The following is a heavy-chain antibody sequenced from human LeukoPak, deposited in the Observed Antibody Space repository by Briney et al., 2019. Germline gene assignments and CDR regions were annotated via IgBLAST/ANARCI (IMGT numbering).Heavy chain of an antibody. CDR3: ARDPLIAVAGIYFDY. V-gene: IGHV3-7*05. Sequence: AGGSLRLSCAASGFTFSNYWVNWVRQAPGKGLEWVANIKEDGSEKNYVDSVKGRFTISRDNAKNSLYLQMSSLRAEDTAVYYCARDPLIAVAGIYFDYWGQGTLVTVSS. CDR1: GFTFSNYW. J-gene: IGHJ4*02. CDR2: IKEDGSEK. D-gene: IGHD6-19*01.